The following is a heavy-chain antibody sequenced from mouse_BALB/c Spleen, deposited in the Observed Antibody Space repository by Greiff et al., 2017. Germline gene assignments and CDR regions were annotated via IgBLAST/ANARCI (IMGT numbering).Heavy chain of an antibody. CDR2: INPSNGGT. CDR1: GYTFTSYY. V-gene: IGHV1S81*02. CDR3: TRCDWVYYLDY. J-gene: IGHJ2*01. D-gene: IGHD4-1*01. Sequence: QVQLQQPGAELVKPGASVKLSCKASGYTFTSYYMYWVKQRPGQGLEWIGGINPSNGGTNFNEKFKSKATLTVDKSSSTAYMQLSSLTSEDSAVYYCTRCDWVYYLDYWGQGTTLTVSS.